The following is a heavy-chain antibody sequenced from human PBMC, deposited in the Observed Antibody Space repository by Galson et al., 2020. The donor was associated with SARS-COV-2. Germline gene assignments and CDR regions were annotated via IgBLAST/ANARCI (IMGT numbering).Heavy chain of an antibody. V-gene: IGHV4-59*01. Sequence: ASETLSLTCTVSGGSISSYYWSWIRQPPGKGLEWIGYIYYSGSTNYNPSLKSRVTISVDTSKNQFSLKLSSVTAADTAVYYCARGEKTMRFLQYGDYVVFHFDYWGQGTLVTVSS. CDR2: IYYSGST. CDR3: ARGEKTMRFLQYGDYVVFHFDY. D-gene: IGHD4-17*01. J-gene: IGHJ4*02. CDR1: GGSISSYY.